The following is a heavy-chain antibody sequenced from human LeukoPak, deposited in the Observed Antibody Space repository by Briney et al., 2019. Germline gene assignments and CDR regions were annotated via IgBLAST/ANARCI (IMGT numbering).Heavy chain of an antibody. Sequence: GGSLRLSCDASGFNFNTYTMYWVRQAPGQGLEWVSGIRHGDGRTHYADSVRGRFTISRDNSKNTLYLQMNSLRAEDTAVYYCAKKGLTVTTYYFDYWGQGTLVTVSS. CDR2: IRHGDGRT. D-gene: IGHD4-17*01. V-gene: IGHV3-23*01. CDR3: AKKGLTVTTYYFDY. J-gene: IGHJ4*02. CDR1: GFNFNTYT.